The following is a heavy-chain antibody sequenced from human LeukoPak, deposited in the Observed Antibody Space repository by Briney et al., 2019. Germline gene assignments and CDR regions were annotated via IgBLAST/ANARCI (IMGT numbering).Heavy chain of an antibody. CDR1: GSTFTNHY. CDR2: TTNTPNAYTT. D-gene: IGHD5-18*01. CDR3: GRDTATAIDY. J-gene: IGHJ4*02. Sequence: PGGSLTLSCAASGSTFTNHYMDWVRQAPGMGLEWIARTTNTPNAYTTAYAASVRGRFTVSRDDSKSLLHLQMSSLKTDDTAVYYCGRDTATAIDYWGRGTLVTVSS. V-gene: IGHV3-72*01.